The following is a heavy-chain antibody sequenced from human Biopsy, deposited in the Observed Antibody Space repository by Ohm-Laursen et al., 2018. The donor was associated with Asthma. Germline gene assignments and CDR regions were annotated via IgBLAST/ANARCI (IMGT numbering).Heavy chain of an antibody. J-gene: IGHJ1*01. CDR1: GDSISSYH. V-gene: IGHV4-59*01. CDR2: VFYGGAT. CDR3: ARGVVYGGDSYAEYFQH. Sequence: GTLSLTCTVSGDSISSYHWSWIRQPPGKGLEWIGYVFYGGATNYNPSLKSRVTISVDTSKNQFFLRLSSVTTADTAVYYCARGVVYGGDSYAEYFQHWGQGTLVTVSS. D-gene: IGHD4-23*01.